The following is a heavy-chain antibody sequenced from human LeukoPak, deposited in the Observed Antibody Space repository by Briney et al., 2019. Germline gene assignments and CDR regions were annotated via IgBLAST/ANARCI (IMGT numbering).Heavy chain of an antibody. J-gene: IGHJ5*02. D-gene: IGHD2-2*01. CDR1: GGSFSGYY. V-gene: IGHV4-34*01. CDR2: ITISGST. CDR3: ARAPRVPAAMRPNWFDP. Sequence: SQTLCLTSAVSGGSFSGYYWGCIRDRPRKGLEWIGEITISGSTHYNPPLKSRVTISVDTSKNQFSLMLSSVTAADTAVYYCARAPRVPAAMRPNWFDPWGQGTLVTVSS.